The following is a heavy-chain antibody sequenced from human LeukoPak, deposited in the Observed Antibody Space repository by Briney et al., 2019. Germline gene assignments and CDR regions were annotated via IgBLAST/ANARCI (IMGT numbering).Heavy chain of an antibody. Sequence: GASVKVSCKASGYTCTSYGISWERQAPGQGLEWMGWISAYNGNTNYAQKLQGRVTMTTDTSTSTAYMELRSLRADATAVYYCARGTAAAGDYWGQGTLVTVSS. V-gene: IGHV1-18*01. D-gene: IGHD6-13*01. J-gene: IGHJ4*02. CDR3: ARGTAAAGDY. CDR1: GYTCTSYG. CDR2: ISAYNGNT.